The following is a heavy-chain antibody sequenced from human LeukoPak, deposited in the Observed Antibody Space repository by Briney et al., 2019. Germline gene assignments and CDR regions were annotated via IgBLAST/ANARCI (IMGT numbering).Heavy chain of an antibody. CDR1: GGFFSGYY. Sequence: SQTLSLTCAVYGGFFSGYYWSWIRQPPGKGLEWIGEINHSGSTNYNPSLKSRVTISVDTSKNQFSLKLSSVTGADTAVYYCARENIVVVPAAIWYYYYYMAVWGKGTTVTVSS. CDR3: ARENIVVVPAAIWYYYYYMAV. CDR2: INHSGST. V-gene: IGHV4-34*01. J-gene: IGHJ6*03. D-gene: IGHD2-2*02.